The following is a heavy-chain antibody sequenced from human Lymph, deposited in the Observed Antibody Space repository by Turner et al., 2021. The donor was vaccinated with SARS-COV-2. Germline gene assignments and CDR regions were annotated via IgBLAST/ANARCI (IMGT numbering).Heavy chain of an antibody. V-gene: IGHV3-7*01. CDR3: ARMGSSSWYFDY. CDR1: GFTFSYYW. D-gene: IGHD1-26*01. J-gene: IGHJ4*02. CDR2: IKQDGSEK. Sequence: EVQLVEFGGGLVQPGGSLRPSCAASGFTFSYYWMSWVRQDPGKGMKWVANIKQDGSEKYYVDSVKGRFTISRDNAKNSLFLQMNSLRAEDTAVYYCARMGSSSWYFDYWGQGTLVTVSS.